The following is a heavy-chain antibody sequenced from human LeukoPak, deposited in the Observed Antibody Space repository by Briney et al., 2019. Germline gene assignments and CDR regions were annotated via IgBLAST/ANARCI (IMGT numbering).Heavy chain of an antibody. CDR3: TRDALTAAGIFDY. CDR2: IRSKAYGGTT. Sequence: GGSLRLSCTASGFTFGDYAMNWVRQTPGKGLEWVGFIRSKAYGGTTEYAASVKGRSTISRDDSKNIAYLQMNSLKTGDTAVYYCTRDALTAAGIFDYWGQGILVTVSS. J-gene: IGHJ4*02. CDR1: GFTFGDYA. V-gene: IGHV3-49*04. D-gene: IGHD6-13*01.